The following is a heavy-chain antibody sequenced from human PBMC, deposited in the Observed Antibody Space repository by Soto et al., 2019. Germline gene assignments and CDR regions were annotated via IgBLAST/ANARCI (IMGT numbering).Heavy chain of an antibody. Sequence: PSETLSLTCTVSGGSIGSYYWSWIRQPPGKGLEWIGSIYYSGSTYYNPSLKSRVTISVDTSKNQFSLKLSSVTAADTAVYYCARGVGVAGGYYYGMDVWGQGTTVTVSS. CDR1: GGSIGSYY. V-gene: IGHV4-59*05. D-gene: IGHD6-19*01. CDR3: ARGVGVAGGYYYGMDV. CDR2: IYYSGST. J-gene: IGHJ6*02.